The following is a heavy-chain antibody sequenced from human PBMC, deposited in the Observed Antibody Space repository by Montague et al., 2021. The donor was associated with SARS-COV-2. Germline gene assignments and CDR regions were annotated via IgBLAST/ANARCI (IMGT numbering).Heavy chain of an antibody. J-gene: IGHJ4*02. CDR1: GFTFSSYA. CDR3: ARDLSGYSYGFDY. Sequence: SLRLSCSASGFTFSSYAMHWVRQAPGKGLEWVAVISYDGSNKYYXDSVKGRFTISRDNSKNTLYLQMNSLRAEDTAVYYCARDLSGYSYGFDYWGQGTLVTVSS. CDR2: ISYDGSNK. D-gene: IGHD5-18*01. V-gene: IGHV3-30-3*01.